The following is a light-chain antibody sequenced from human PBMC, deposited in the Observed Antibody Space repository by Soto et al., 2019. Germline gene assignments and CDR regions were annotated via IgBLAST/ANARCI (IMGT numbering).Light chain of an antibody. V-gene: IGKV3-15*01. CDR1: QSISSN. CDR3: KQYHNSILM. J-gene: IGKJ1*01. Sequence: EIVLTQSPGTLSLSPGERATLSCRASQSISSNLAWYQQKPGQAHRLLIYGAYTRATGIPARFSGSGSGTEFTLTISSLQSEDFAVYYCKQYHNSILMFGQGTKVDI. CDR2: GAY.